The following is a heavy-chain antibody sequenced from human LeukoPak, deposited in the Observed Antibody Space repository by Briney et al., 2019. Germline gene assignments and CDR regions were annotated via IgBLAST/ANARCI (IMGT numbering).Heavy chain of an antibody. CDR2: ISRYSNTI. D-gene: IGHD1-26*01. Sequence: GGSLRPSCAASGFTFSSYAMSWVRQAPGKGLEWIPYISRYSNTIYYADSVKGRFTISRDNAKNSLYLQMNSLRAEDTAMYYCARDGTEDYWGQGTLVTVSS. CDR1: GFTFSSYA. V-gene: IGHV3-48*01. J-gene: IGHJ4*02. CDR3: ARDGTEDY.